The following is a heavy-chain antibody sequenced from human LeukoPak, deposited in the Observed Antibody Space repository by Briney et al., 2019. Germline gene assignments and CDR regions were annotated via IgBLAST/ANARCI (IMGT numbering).Heavy chain of an antibody. J-gene: IGHJ6*03. D-gene: IGHD1-7*01. V-gene: IGHV4-30-2*01. CDR3: ARMLWGYWNYVEYMDV. Sequence: SETLSLTCTVSGGSISSGGYYWSWIRQPPGKGLEWIGYIYHSGSTYYNPSLKSRVTISVDRSKNQFSLKLSSVTAADTAVYYCARMLWGYWNYVEYMDVWGKGTTVTVSS. CDR1: GGSISSGGYY. CDR2: IYHSGST.